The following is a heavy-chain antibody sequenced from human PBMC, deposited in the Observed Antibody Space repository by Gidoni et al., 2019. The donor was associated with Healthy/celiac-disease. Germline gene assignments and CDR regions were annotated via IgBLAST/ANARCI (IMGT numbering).Heavy chain of an antibody. J-gene: IGHJ4*02. D-gene: IGHD3-9*01. CDR1: GFTFRSYW. CDR3: ARDNAGYDILTGYYNVQDY. V-gene: IGHV3-7*01. Sequence: EVRLVESGGGLFQPGGSLRLSCAASGFTFRSYWVSCVRQAPGKGLEWVANIKQDGSEKYYVDSVKGRFTISRDNAKNSLYLQMNSLRAEDTAVYYCARDNAGYDILTGYYNVQDYWGQGTLVTVSS. CDR2: IKQDGSEK.